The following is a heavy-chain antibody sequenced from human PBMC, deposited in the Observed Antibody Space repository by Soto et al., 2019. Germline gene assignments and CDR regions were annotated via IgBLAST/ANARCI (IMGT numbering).Heavy chain of an antibody. Sequence: QVQVVRSGAEVKKPGSSVKISCKASGRIFSSFPTSWVRQGPGQGLEWMGGVISASGSVTYAPKFQGRVTMSAVNSAGIGYMELTSLTSEDTAIYYCARVGSRDAYNYVLDQWGPGTMVTVSS. D-gene: IGHD5-18*01. CDR3: ARVGSRDAYNYVLDQ. V-gene: IGHV1-69*06. CDR1: GRIFSSFP. CDR2: VISASGSV. J-gene: IGHJ1*01.